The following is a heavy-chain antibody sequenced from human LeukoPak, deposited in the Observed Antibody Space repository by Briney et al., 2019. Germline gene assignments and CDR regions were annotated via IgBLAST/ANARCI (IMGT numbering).Heavy chain of an antibody. J-gene: IGHJ4*02. CDR2: IYWDDDK. CDR3: AHRLLTMIVVSAGPFDY. V-gene: IGHV2-5*02. CDR1: GFSLSTGGVG. Sequence: SGPTLVKPTQTLTLTCTFSGFSLSTGGVGVGWIRQPPGKALEWLALIYWDDDKRYSPSLKSRLTITKDTSKNQVVLTMTNMDPVDTATHYCAHRLLTMIVVSAGPFDYWGQGTLVTVSS. D-gene: IGHD3-22*01.